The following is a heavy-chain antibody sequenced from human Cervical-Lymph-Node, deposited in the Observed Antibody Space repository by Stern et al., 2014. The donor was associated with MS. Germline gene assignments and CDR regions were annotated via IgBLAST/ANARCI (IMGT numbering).Heavy chain of an antibody. CDR2: ISSSGSTI. Sequence: QVQLVQSGGGLVKPGGSLRLSCAASGFTFSDYYMSWIRQAPGKGLEWVSYISSSGSTIYYADSVKGRFTISRDNAQNSMYLQMTSLRAGDPAVFYCASRYCSGGSCYTTAGYYYYGMDVWGQGTTVTVSS. J-gene: IGHJ6*02. CDR1: GFTFSDYY. CDR3: ASRYCSGGSCYTTAGYYYYGMDV. V-gene: IGHV3-11*01. D-gene: IGHD2-15*01.